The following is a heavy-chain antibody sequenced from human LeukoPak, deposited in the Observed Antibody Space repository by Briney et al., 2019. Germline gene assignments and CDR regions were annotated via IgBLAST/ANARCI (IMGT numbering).Heavy chain of an antibody. Sequence: GESLRLSCAASGFTFSSYWMHWVRQAPGKGLLWVSRINSDGSNTNYADSVKGRFTISRDNANNTLYLPMDSLRAEDTAVYYCAREYSTSRYFDYWGQGTLVTVSS. V-gene: IGHV3-74*01. CDR2: INSDGSNT. D-gene: IGHD6-6*01. CDR1: GFTFSSYW. J-gene: IGHJ4*01. CDR3: AREYSTSRYFDY.